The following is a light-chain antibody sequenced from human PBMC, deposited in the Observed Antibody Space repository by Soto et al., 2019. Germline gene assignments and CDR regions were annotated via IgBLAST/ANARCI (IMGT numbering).Light chain of an antibody. V-gene: IGLV2-23*01. CDR2: EGS. J-gene: IGLJ1*01. CDR1: SSDVGSYNL. Sequence: QSALAQPASVIGSPGQSITISCTGTSSDVGSYNLVSWYQQHPGKAPKLMIYEGSKRPSGVSNRFSGSKSGNTASLTISGLQAEDEADYYCCSYAGSSTYVFGTETKVTV. CDR3: CSYAGSSTYV.